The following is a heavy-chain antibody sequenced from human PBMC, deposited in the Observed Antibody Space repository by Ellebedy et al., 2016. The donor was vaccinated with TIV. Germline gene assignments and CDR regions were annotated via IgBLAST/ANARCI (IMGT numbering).Heavy chain of an antibody. J-gene: IGHJ4*02. V-gene: IGHV3-48*04. CDR2: ISSNAATI. CDR1: GFTFSDYS. Sequence: GESLKISCAASGFTFSDYSMNWVRQAPGKGLKWISYISSNAATIHYADSVKGRYTISRDNAKNSLYLQMNSLSAEDTAVYYCARSGSYGSGSYYRYFDFWGQGTLVTVSS. CDR3: ARSGSYGSGSYYRYFDF. D-gene: IGHD3-10*01.